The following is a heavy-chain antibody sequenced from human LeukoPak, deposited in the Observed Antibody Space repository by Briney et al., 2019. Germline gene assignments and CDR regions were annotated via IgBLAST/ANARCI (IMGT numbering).Heavy chain of an antibody. V-gene: IGHV4-34*01. CDR1: GGSFSGYY. D-gene: IGHD7-27*01. J-gene: IGHJ4*02. Sequence: SETLSLTCAVYGGSFSGYYWSWIRQPPGKGLEWIGEINHSGSTNYNPSLKSRVTISVDTSKNQFSLKLSSVTAADTAVYYCARLTLTGSLNWGQGTLVTVSS. CDR2: INHSGST. CDR3: ARLTLTGSLN.